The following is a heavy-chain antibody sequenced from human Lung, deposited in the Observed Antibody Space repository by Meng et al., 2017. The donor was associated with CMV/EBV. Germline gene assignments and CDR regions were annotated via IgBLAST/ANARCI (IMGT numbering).Heavy chain of an antibody. CDR1: GGSINNYY. CDR3: ARIYCSSTSCYNDY. V-gene: IGHV4-59*01. D-gene: IGHD2-2*01. Sequence: SETXSLTCTVSGGSINNYYWSWIRQPPGKGLEWIGYIYYSGSTNYNPSLKSRVTISVDTSKNQFSLKLSSVTAADTAVYFCARIYCSSTSCYNDYWGQGTLVTVSS. J-gene: IGHJ4*02. CDR2: IYYSGST.